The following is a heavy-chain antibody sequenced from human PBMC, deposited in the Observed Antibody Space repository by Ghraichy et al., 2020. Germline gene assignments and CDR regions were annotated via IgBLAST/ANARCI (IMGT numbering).Heavy chain of an antibody. V-gene: IGHV3-30-3*01. Sequence: GESLNISCAASGFTFSSYAMHWVRQAPGKGLEWVALISYDGSNKYYADSVKGRFTISRDNSKNTLYLQMTSLRAEDTAVYYCAREDLFSGWPRGGFDYWGQGTLVTVSS. CDR3: AREDLFSGWPRGGFDY. D-gene: IGHD6-19*01. J-gene: IGHJ4*02. CDR1: GFTFSSYA. CDR2: ISYDGSNK.